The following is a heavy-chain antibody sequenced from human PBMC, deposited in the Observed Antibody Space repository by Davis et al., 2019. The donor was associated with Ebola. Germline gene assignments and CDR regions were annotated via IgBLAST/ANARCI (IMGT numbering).Heavy chain of an antibody. CDR3: ARVPGRYSSYFDY. D-gene: IGHD6-13*01. CDR2: TYYRSKWYN. V-gene: IGHV6-1*01. J-gene: IGHJ4*02. CDR1: GDSVSSNSAA. Sequence: SETLSLTCAISGDSVSSNSAAWNWIRQSPLRGLEWLGRTYYRSKWYNDYAVSVKSRITINPDTSKNQFSLQLNSVTPEDTAVYYCARVPGRYSSYFDYWGQGTLVTVSS.